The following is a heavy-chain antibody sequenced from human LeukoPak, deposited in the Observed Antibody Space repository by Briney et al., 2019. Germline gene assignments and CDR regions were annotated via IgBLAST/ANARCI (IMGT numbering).Heavy chain of an antibody. J-gene: IGHJ3*02. CDR2: INSGSYTI. D-gene: IGHD1-1*01. Sequence: PGGSLRLPCGPTEFRIGSYSMDWVRQAPGKGPEWVSHINSGSYTIYYADSVKGRFTISRDNAGNSLYLEMKRLSDEETVVYYCEGVFLERPGIDSFDMWGQGTMVTVSS. CDR1: EFRIGSYS. CDR3: EGVFLERPGIDSFDM. V-gene: IGHV3-48*02.